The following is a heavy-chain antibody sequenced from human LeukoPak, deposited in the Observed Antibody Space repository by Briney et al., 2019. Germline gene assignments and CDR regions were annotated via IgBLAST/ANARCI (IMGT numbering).Heavy chain of an antibody. D-gene: IGHD3-10*01. Sequence: PSQTLSLTCTVSGGSISSGNYYWSWIRQPGGKGLEWIGRIYTSGSTNYNPSLKSRVTISLDTSKNQFSLNLTSVTAADTAIYYCARSQGVEYFDYWGQGTLVTVSS. CDR2: IYTSGST. CDR1: GGSISSGNYY. V-gene: IGHV4-61*02. J-gene: IGHJ4*02. CDR3: ARSQGVEYFDY.